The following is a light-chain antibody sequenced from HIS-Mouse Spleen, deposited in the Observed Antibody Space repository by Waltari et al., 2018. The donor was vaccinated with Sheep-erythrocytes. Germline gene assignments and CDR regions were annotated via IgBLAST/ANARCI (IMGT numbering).Light chain of an antibody. CDR3: QAWDSSTVV. CDR1: KLGDKY. CDR2: QDS. J-gene: IGLJ2*01. Sequence: SYELTQPPSVPVSPGQTPSITCSGDKLGDKYACGYQQKPGHSPVLVIYQDSKRPSGIPGRFSGSNSGNTATLTISGTQAMDEADYYCQAWDSSTVVFGGGTKLTVL. V-gene: IGLV3-1*01.